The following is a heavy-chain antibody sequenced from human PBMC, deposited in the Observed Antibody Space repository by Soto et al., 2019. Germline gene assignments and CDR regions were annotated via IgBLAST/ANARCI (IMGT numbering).Heavy chain of an antibody. CDR2: IKDDGSEK. CDR3: RFGHYSDQ. V-gene: IGHV3-7*01. J-gene: IGHJ4*02. D-gene: IGHD3-3*01. CDR1: GLTNTFW. Sequence: GGSLSLSCEVYGLTNTFWMSWVRQAPGKGLECVANIKDDGSEKYYVKSVKGRFTISRDNTKNSVFLQMNSLRAEDTAIYYCRFGHYSDQWGQGTLVTVSS.